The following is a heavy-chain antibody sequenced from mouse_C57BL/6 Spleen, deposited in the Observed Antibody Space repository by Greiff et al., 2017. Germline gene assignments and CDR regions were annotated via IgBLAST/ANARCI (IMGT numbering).Heavy chain of an antibody. CDR1: GFNIKDYY. V-gene: IGHV14-1*01. D-gene: IGHD2-12*01. CDR3: TTPLRPHWYCDV. Sequence: EVQLQQSGAELVRPGASVKLSCTASGFNIKDYYMHWVRQRPEQGLEWIGRIGPENGDTEYAQTFPGKATMTEDTSSNTAYLQLSSLTSEDTAVYYCTTPLRPHWYCDVWGTGTTVTVSS. J-gene: IGHJ1*03. CDR2: IGPENGDT.